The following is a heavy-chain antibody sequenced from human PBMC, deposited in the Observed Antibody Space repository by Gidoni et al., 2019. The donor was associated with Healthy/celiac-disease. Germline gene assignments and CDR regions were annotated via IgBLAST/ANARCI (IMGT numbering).Heavy chain of an antibody. CDR2: ISAYHGNT. CDR3: ARDLPNEIGVRIGGY. Sequence: QVQLVQSGAEVKTPVASVKVSCKASGYPFTSYGISWVRQLPGQGLEWMGWISAYHGNTNYAQKRQGRVTMTTDTSTSTAYMELRSMRSDDTAGYYCARDLPNEIGVRIGGYWGQGTLVTVSS. J-gene: IGHJ4*02. D-gene: IGHD3-10*01. CDR1: GYPFTSYG. V-gene: IGHV1-18*01.